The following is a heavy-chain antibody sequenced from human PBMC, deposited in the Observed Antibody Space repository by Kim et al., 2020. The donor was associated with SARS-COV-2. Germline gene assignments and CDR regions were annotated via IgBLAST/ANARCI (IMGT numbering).Heavy chain of an antibody. Sequence: SVKVSCKASGGTFSSYAISWVRQAPGQGLEWMGGIIPIFGTANYAQKFQGRVTITADESTSTAYMELSSLRSEDTAVYYCASRLRYCSGGSCYSGSWGWLFDPWGQGTLVTVSS. D-gene: IGHD2-15*01. J-gene: IGHJ5*02. CDR2: IIPIFGTA. CDR1: GGTFSSYA. V-gene: IGHV1-69*13. CDR3: ASRLRYCSGGSCYSGSWGWLFDP.